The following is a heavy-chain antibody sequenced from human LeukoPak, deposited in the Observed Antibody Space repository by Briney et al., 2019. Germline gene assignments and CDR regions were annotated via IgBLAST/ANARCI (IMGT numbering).Heavy chain of an antibody. CDR2: INHSGST. Sequence: SETLSLTCAVYGGSFSGYYWSWIRQPPGKGLEWIGEINHSGSTNYNPSLKSRVTISVDTSKNQFSLKLRSVTAADTAVYYCASQRQSCSGGRCYRSYYYGMDVWGQGTTVTVSS. CDR1: GGSFSGYY. V-gene: IGHV4-34*01. CDR3: ASQRQSCSGGRCYRSYYYGMDV. J-gene: IGHJ6*02. D-gene: IGHD2-15*01.